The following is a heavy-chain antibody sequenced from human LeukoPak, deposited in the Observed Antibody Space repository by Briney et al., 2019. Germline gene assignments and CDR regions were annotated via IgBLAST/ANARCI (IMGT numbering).Heavy chain of an antibody. CDR3: ASTSNYAFNI. CDR1: GGSISSGGYY. CDR2: IYNSGST. D-gene: IGHD5-24*01. V-gene: IGHV4-61*08. Sequence: SETLSLTCTVSGGSISSGGYYWSWIRQHPGKGLEWIGYIYNSGSTNSNPSLKSRVTISVDTSKNQFSLKVRSVTAADTAVYYCASTSNYAFNIWGQGTMVTVSS. J-gene: IGHJ3*02.